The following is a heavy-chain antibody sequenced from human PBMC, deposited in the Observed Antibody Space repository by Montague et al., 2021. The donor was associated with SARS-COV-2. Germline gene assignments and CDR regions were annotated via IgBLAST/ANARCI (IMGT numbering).Heavy chain of an antibody. CDR1: GGSISSGSYY. Sequence: TLSLTCTVSGGSISSGSYYWSWIRLPAGKGLERIGRIYTSGSTNYKSSLKSRVTISVDTSNNQYSLKLSSVTAADPVVYYCASGIAATYYSYMDVWGKGTTVTVSS. CDR2: IYTSGST. V-gene: IGHV4-61*02. D-gene: IGHD6-13*01. J-gene: IGHJ6*03. CDR3: ASGIAATYYSYMDV.